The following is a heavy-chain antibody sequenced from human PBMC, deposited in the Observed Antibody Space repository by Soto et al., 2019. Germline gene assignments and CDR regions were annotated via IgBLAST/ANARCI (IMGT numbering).Heavy chain of an antibody. D-gene: IGHD1-20*01. V-gene: IGHV3-48*03. CDR2: ISSSGSTI. CDR3: ARVGITGEPEDAFDI. Sequence: GGSLRLSCAASGFTFSSYEMNWVRQAPGKGLEWVSYISSSGSTIYYADSVKGRFTISRDNAKNSLYLQMNSLRAEDTAVYYCARVGITGEPEDAFDIWGQGTMVTVSS. J-gene: IGHJ3*02. CDR1: GFTFSSYE.